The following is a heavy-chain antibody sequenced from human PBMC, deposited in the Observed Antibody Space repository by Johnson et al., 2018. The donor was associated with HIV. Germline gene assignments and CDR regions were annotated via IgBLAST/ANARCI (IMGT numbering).Heavy chain of an antibody. CDR1: GFTFSSYG. Sequence: QVKLVESGGGVVQPGRSLRLSCAASGFTFSSYGMHWVRQAPGKGLEWVAVISYDGSNKYYADSVKGRFTISRDNSKNTLYLQMNSLRAEDTAVYYCAPIAAAAFDIWGQGTMVTVSS. D-gene: IGHD6-6*01. J-gene: IGHJ3*02. CDR2: ISYDGSNK. V-gene: IGHV3-30*03. CDR3: APIAAAAFDI.